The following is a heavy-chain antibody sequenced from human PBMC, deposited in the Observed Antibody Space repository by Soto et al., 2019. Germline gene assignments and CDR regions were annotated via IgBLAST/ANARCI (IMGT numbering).Heavy chain of an antibody. CDR3: AKDPSPVGVNWFDP. CDR1: GFTFSSYN. D-gene: IGHD1-26*01. CDR2: ISSSSSTI. Sequence: GGSLRLSCAASGFTFSSYNMNWVRQAPGKGLEWVSYISSSSSTIYYADSVKGRFTISRDNAKNSLYLQMNSLRAEDTAVYYCAKDPSPVGVNWFDPWGQGTLVTVSS. V-gene: IGHV3-48*01. J-gene: IGHJ5*02.